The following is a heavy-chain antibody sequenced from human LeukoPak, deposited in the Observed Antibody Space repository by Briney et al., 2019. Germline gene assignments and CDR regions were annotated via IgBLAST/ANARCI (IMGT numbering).Heavy chain of an antibody. Sequence: SETLSLTCTVSGGSINSYYWSWIRQPPGKGLECIGYIHYTGSTNYNPSLKSRVTISVDTSKSQFSLKLSSVTAADTAVYYCARSARKQRGNDAFDIWGQGTMVTVSS. CDR2: IHYTGST. CDR3: ARSARKQRGNDAFDI. J-gene: IGHJ3*02. D-gene: IGHD6-25*01. V-gene: IGHV4-59*01. CDR1: GGSINSYY.